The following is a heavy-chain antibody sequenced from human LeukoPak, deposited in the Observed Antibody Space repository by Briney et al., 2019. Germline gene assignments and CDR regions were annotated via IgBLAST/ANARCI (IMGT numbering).Heavy chain of an antibody. CDR2: ISAYNGNT. D-gene: IGHD2-2*01. CDR1: GYTFTSYG. J-gene: IGHJ4*02. CDR3: ARSRGDIVVVPAEGFDY. V-gene: IGHV1-18*01. Sequence: ASVKVSCKASGYTFTSYGISWVRQAPGQGLEWMGWISAYNGNTNYAQKLQGRVTMTTDTSTSTACMELRSLRSDDTAVYYCARSRGDIVVVPAEGFDYWGQGTLVTVSS.